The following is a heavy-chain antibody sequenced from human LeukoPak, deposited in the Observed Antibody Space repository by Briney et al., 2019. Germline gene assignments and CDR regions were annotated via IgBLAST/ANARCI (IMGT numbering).Heavy chain of an antibody. D-gene: IGHD3-9*01. CDR3: AMTYYDILTGYFDFDY. CDR1: GFTVSSNY. CDR2: IYSGGST. Sequence: GGSLRLSCAASGFTVSSNYMSWVRQAPGKGLEWVSVIYSGGSTYYSDSVKGRFTISRDNSKNTLYLQMNSLRAEDTAVYYCAMTYYDILTGYFDFDYWGQGTLVTVSS. V-gene: IGHV3-66*02. J-gene: IGHJ4*02.